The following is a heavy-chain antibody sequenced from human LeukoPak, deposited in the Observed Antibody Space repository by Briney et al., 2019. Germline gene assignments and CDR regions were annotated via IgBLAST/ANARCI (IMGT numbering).Heavy chain of an antibody. J-gene: IGHJ3*02. D-gene: IGHD6-13*01. CDR1: GGTFSSYA. V-gene: IGHV1-69*13. CDR3: ARDLPGYDAFDI. Sequence: SVKVSCKASGGTFSSYAISWVRQAPGQGLEWTGGIIPIFGTANYAQKFQGRVTITADESTSTAYMELSSLRSEDTAVYYCARDLPGYDAFDIWGQGTMVTVSS. CDR2: IIPIFGTA.